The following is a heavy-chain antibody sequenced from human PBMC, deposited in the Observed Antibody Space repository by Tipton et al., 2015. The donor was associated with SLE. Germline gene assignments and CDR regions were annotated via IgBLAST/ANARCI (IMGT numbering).Heavy chain of an antibody. CDR1: GGSISSHY. J-gene: IGHJ3*02. CDR3: ARDLSPYSSSWDDAFDI. CDR2: IYYSGNT. Sequence: TLSLTCTVSGGSISSHYWSWIRQPPGKALEWIGYIYYSGNTNYNPSLKRRVTISVDTSKNQFSLKLSSVTAADTAVYYCARDLSPYSSSWDDAFDIWGQGTMVTVSS. V-gene: IGHV4-59*11. D-gene: IGHD6-13*01.